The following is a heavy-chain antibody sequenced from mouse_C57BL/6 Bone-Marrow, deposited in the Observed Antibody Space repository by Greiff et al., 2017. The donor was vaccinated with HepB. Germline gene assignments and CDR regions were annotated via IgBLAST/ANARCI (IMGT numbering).Heavy chain of an antibody. J-gene: IGHJ4*01. D-gene: IGHD2-3*01. CDR3: TTKVYDRYAMDY. V-gene: IGHV1-5*01. CDR2: IYPGNSDT. Sequence: VQLQQSGTVLARPGASVKMSCKTSGYTFTSYWMHWVKQRPGQGLEWIGAIYPGNSDTSYNQKFKGKAKLTAVTSASTAYMELSSLTNEDSAVYYWTTKVYDRYAMDYWGQGTSVTVSS. CDR1: GYTFTSYW.